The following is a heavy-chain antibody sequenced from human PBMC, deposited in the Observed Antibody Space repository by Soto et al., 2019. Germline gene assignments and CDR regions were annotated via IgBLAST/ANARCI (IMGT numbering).Heavy chain of an antibody. Sequence: PSETLSLTCAVYGVSFSGYYWSWIRQPPGKGLEWIGEINHSGSTNYNPSLKSRVTISVDTSKNQFSLKLSSVTAADTAVYYCARGYRIAAAGINYYYGMDVWGQGTTVTVSS. CDR1: GVSFSGYY. V-gene: IGHV4-34*01. D-gene: IGHD6-13*01. CDR3: ARGYRIAAAGINYYYGMDV. CDR2: INHSGST. J-gene: IGHJ6*02.